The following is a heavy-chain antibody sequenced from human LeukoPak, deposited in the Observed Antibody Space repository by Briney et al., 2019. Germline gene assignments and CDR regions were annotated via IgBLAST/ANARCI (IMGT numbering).Heavy chain of an antibody. V-gene: IGHV3-30*02. Sequence: GGSLRLSCAASGFTFSSYGMHWVRQAPGKGLEWVSFIRYDGSNEYYADSVKGRFTISRGNSKNTVYLQMNSLRAEDMAVYYCANDLGWIQLNLGRGQGTLVTVSS. CDR3: ANDLGWIQLNLG. J-gene: IGHJ4*02. CDR1: GFTFSSYG. D-gene: IGHD5-18*01. CDR2: IRYDGSNE.